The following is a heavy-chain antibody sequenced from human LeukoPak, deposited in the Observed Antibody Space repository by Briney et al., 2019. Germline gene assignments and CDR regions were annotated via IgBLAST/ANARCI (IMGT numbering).Heavy chain of an antibody. CDR3: ARDLVHHRLLATVYNWFDP. CDR2: IIPIFGTA. D-gene: IGHD3-3*02. Sequence: SVKVSCKASGGTFSSYAISWVRQAPGQGLEWMGGIIPIFGTANYAQKFQGRVTITADKSTSTAYMELSSLRSEDTAVYYCARDLVHHRLLATVYNWFDPWGQGTLVTVSS. CDR1: GGTFSSYA. V-gene: IGHV1-69*06. J-gene: IGHJ5*02.